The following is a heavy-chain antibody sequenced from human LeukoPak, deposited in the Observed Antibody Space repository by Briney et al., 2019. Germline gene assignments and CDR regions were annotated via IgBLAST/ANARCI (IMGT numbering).Heavy chain of an antibody. Sequence: SVKVSCKASGGTFSIYAISWVRQAPGQGLEWMGGIIPIFGTANYAQKFQGRVTITADESTSTAYMELSSLRSEDTAVYYCARGRMAGTYVFDYWGQGTLVTVSS. CDR2: IIPIFGTA. J-gene: IGHJ4*02. CDR1: GGTFSIYA. CDR3: ARGRMAGTYVFDY. D-gene: IGHD6-19*01. V-gene: IGHV1-69*13.